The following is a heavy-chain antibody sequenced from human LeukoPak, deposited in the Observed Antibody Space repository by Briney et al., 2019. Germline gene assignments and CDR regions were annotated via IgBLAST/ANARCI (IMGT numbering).Heavy chain of an antibody. J-gene: IGHJ1*01. D-gene: IGHD2-15*01. CDR1: GFTVSSNY. Sequence: GGSLRLSCAASGFTVSSNYMSWVRQAPGKGLEWVSVIYSGGSTYYADSVKGRFTISRDNSTNTLYLQMNSLRAEDTAVYYCAKDLNIVVVVAANRAEYFQHWGQGTLVTVSS. CDR2: IYSGGST. CDR3: AKDLNIVVVVAANRAEYFQH. V-gene: IGHV3-66*01.